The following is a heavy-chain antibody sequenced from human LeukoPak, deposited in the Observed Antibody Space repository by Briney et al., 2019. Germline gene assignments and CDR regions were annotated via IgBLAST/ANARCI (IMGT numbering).Heavy chain of an antibody. CDR2: INPNSGGT. CDR3: ARDWYCSGGSCYGGYDY. CDR1: GYTFTGYY. V-gene: IGHV1-2*02. Sequence: ASVKVSCKASGYTFTGYYMHWVRQAPGQGLEWMGWINPNSGGTNYAQKFQGRVTMTRDTSISTAYMELSRLRSDDTAVYYCARDWYCSGGSCYGGYDYWGQGTLVTVSS. D-gene: IGHD2-15*01. J-gene: IGHJ4*02.